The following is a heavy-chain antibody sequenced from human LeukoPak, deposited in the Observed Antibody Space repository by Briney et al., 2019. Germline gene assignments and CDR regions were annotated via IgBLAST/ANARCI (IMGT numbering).Heavy chain of an antibody. V-gene: IGHV3-23*01. CDR2: ISGSGGST. CDR1: GFTFSSYA. J-gene: IGHJ4*02. Sequence: GGSLRLSCAASGFTFSSYAMSWVRQAPGKGLEWVSAISGSGGSTYYADSVKGRFTISRDNSKNTLYLQMNSLRAGDTAVYYCARAITMIVVVGGYWGQGTLVTVSS. CDR3: ARAITMIVVVGGY. D-gene: IGHD3-22*01.